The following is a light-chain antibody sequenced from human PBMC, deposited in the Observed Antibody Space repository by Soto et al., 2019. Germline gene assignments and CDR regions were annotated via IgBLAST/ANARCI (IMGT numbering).Light chain of an antibody. J-gene: IGLJ1*01. CDR2: EVS. V-gene: IGLV2-14*01. Sequence: QSVLTQPASVSGSPGQSITISCTGTSSDVGGYNYVSWYQQHPGKAPKLMIYEVSNRPSGVSNRFSGSKPGNTASLTISGLQAEDEAGYYCSSYTSSSTYVFGTGTKVTVL. CDR3: SSYTSSSTYV. CDR1: SSDVGGYNY.